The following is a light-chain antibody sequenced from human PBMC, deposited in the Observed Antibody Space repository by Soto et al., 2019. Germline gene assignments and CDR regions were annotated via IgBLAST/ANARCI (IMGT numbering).Light chain of an antibody. J-gene: IGKJ4*01. CDR1: KSVSYN. CDR3: QQYNNWPPLT. CDR2: GAS. V-gene: IGKV3-15*01. Sequence: EIVMTQSPATLSVSPGERAILSCRASKSVSYNLAWYQQKPGQAPRLLIYGASTRATGIPARFSGSGSGTEFTLSISSLQSEDSAIYYCQQYNNWPPLTFGGGTKVEIK.